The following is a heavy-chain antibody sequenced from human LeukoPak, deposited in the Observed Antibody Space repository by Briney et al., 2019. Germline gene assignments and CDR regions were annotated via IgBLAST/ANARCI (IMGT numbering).Heavy chain of an antibody. V-gene: IGHV3-23*01. CDR3: ARGPPLFGP. CDR1: GFTFSSYA. J-gene: IGHJ5*02. Sequence: GGSLRLSCAASGFTFSSYAMSCVRQAPGKGREWGSAISGSGGRTCSADSVKGRFTISRDNAKNSLYLQMNSLRAEDTAVYYCARGPPLFGPWGQGTLVAVSS. CDR2: ISGSGGRT.